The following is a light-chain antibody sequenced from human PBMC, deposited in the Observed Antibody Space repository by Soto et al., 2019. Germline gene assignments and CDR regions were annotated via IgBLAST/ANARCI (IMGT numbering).Light chain of an antibody. CDR3: QRYNYWPLT. V-gene: IGKV3-20*01. J-gene: IGKJ4*01. CDR2: GAS. CDR1: QSVSSSY. Sequence: EIVLTQSPGTLSLSTGERATLSCRASQSVSSSYLAWYQQKPGQAPRLLIYGASSRATCIPDRFSGSGSGTEFTLTLSSLQSEDFAVYYCQRYNYWPLTFGGGTKVDI.